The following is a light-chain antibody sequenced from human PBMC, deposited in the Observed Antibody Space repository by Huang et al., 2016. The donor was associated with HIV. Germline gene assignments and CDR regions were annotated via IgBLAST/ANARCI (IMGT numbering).Light chain of an antibody. CDR1: QSVSSNS. CDR3: QQYGNSPLT. Sequence: EILLTQSPGTLSLSPGQRATLSCRASQSVSSNSLAWYKQKPGQAPRVLIYGASTRATGIPDRFSGRGSGRDFSLTISGLQPEDLGIYYCQQYGNSPLTFGGGTKVEI. V-gene: IGKV3-20*01. J-gene: IGKJ4*01. CDR2: GAS.